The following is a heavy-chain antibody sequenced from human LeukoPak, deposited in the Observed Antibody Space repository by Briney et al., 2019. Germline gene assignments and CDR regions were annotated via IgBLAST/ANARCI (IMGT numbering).Heavy chain of an antibody. CDR1: GFTFSSYA. CDR2: ISYDGSNK. J-gene: IGHJ6*03. D-gene: IGHD3-9*01. Sequence: GGSLRLSCAASGFTFSSYAMHWVRQAPGKGLEWVAVISYDGSNKYYADSVKGRFTIPRDNSKNTLYLQMNSLRAEDTAVYYCARDRYILTGYYPNYYYYMDVWGKGTTVTISS. V-gene: IGHV3-30*04. CDR3: ARDRYILTGYYPNYYYYMDV.